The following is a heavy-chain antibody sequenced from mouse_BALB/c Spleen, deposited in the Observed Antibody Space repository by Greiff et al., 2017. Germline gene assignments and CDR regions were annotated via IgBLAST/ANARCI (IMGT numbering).Heavy chain of an antibody. D-gene: IGHD1-2*01. CDR1: GYSFTSYW. CDR3: TREYYGGGTWFAY. CDR2: IYPGNSDT. V-gene: IGHV1-5*01. J-gene: IGHJ3*01. Sequence: EVQLVESGTVLARPGASVKMSCKASGYSFTSYWMHWVKQRPGQGLEWIGAIYPGNSDTSYNQKFKGKAKLTAVTSASTAYMELSSLTNEDSAVYYCTREYYGGGTWFAYWGQGTLVTVSA.